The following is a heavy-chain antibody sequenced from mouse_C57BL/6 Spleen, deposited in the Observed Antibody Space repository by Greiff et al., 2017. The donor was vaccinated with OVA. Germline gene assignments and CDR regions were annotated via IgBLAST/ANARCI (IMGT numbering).Heavy chain of an antibody. J-gene: IGHJ2*01. Sequence: QVQLQQPGAELVKPGASVKMSCKASGYTFTSYWITWVKQRPGQGLEWIGDIYPGSGSTNYNEKFKSKATLTVDTSSSTAYMQLSSLTSEDSAVYYCARKGSYYYGSSYYFDYWGQGTTLTVSS. CDR3: ARKGSYYYGSSYYFDY. CDR2: IYPGSGST. CDR1: GYTFTSYW. D-gene: IGHD1-1*01. V-gene: IGHV1-55*01.